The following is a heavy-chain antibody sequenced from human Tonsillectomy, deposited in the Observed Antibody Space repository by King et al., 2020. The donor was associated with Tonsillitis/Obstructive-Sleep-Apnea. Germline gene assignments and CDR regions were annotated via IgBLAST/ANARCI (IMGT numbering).Heavy chain of an antibody. Sequence: QLVQSGAEVKKPGASVKVSCKASGYTFTDYGVTWVRQAPGQGLEWMGWISAYNGNRNYAQKLQGRVTMTTDTPTRTAYMELSSLRSDDTAVYYCARGYYGSVTGNFMDVWGKGTTVTVSS. D-gene: IGHD3-10*01. CDR3: ARGYYGSVTGNFMDV. V-gene: IGHV1-18*01. CDR1: GYTFTDYG. J-gene: IGHJ6*03. CDR2: ISAYNGNR.